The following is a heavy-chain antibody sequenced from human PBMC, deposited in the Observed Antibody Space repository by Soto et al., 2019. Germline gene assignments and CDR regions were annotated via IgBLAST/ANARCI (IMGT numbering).Heavy chain of an antibody. CDR2: IKQDGSEK. CDR3: AREVGGYSGYDNYYYYYMDV. CDR1: GFTFSSYW. J-gene: IGHJ6*03. D-gene: IGHD5-12*01. Sequence: GGSLRLSCAASGFTFSSYWMSWVRQAPGKGLEWVANIKQDGSEKYYVDSVKGRFTISRDNAKNSLYLQVNSLRAEDTAVYYCAREVGGYSGYDNYYYYYMDVWGKGTTVTVSS. V-gene: IGHV3-7*01.